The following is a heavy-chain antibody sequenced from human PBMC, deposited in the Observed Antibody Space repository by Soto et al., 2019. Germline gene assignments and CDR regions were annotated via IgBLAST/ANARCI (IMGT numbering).Heavy chain of an antibody. D-gene: IGHD3-3*01. V-gene: IGHV3-23*01. CDR3: ARVCLVRFLGRYFFDY. J-gene: IGHJ4*02. CDR2: ISARGGTP. CDR1: GFTFSSYA. Sequence: EVQLLESGGALVQPGGSLRLSCEASGFTFSSYAMSWVRQAPGKGLEWVSAISARGGTPYYTDSVKGRFTISRDNSKNTLYLQTGNLGAEDTAIYYCARVCLVRFLGRYFFDYWGQGTLVTVSS.